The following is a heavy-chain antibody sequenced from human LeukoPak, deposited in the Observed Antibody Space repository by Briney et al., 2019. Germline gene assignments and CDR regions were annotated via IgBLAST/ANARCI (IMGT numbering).Heavy chain of an antibody. D-gene: IGHD6-19*01. CDR3: AIPPPTLYSSGLFGY. V-gene: IGHV1-18*01. CDR2: ISAYNGNT. J-gene: IGHJ4*02. Sequence: ASVKVSCKASGYTFTSYGISWVRQAPGRGLEWMGWISAYNGNTNYAQKLQGRVTMTTDTSTSTAYMELRSLRSDDTAVYYCAIPPPTLYSSGLFGYWGQGTLVTVSS. CDR1: GYTFTSYG.